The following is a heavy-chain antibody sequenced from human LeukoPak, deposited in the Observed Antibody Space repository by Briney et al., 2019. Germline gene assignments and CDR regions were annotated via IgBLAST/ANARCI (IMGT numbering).Heavy chain of an antibody. CDR2: IIPILGIA. J-gene: IGHJ4*02. Sequence: GASVKVSCKASGGTFSSYAISWVRQAPGQGLEWMGRIIPILGIANYAQKFQGRVTITADKSTSTAYMELSSLRSEDTAVYYCARAFYGDYVESSFDYWGQGTLVTVSS. D-gene: IGHD4-17*01. V-gene: IGHV1-69*04. CDR3: ARAFYGDYVESSFDY. CDR1: GGTFSSYA.